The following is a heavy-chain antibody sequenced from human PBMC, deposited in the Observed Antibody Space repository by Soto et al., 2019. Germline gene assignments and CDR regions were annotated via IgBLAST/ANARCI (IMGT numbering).Heavy chain of an antibody. CDR2: IRYDGSNT. CDR1: GFTFSSYA. V-gene: IGHV3-30*18. D-gene: IGHD2-2*01. Sequence: ALRLSCAASGFTFSSYAMSWVRQAPGKGLEWVAVIRYDGSNTYYADSVKGRFTISRDNSKNTLYLQMNSLRAEDTAVYYCAKEDIVVVPAAMYFDYWGQGTLVTVSS. J-gene: IGHJ4*02. CDR3: AKEDIVVVPAAMYFDY.